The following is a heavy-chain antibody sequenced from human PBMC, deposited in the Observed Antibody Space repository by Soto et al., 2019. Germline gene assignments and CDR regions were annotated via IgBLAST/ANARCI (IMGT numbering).Heavy chain of an antibody. CDR2: INAGNGNT. CDR3: ARGGTYYYGSGSPTWYCGMDV. V-gene: IGHV1-3*01. J-gene: IGHJ6*02. CDR1: GYTFTSYA. Sequence: QVQLVQSGAEVKKPGASVKVSCKASGYTFTSYAMHWVRQAPGQRLEWMGWINAGNGNTKYSQKFQGRVTITRDTSASTAYMELSSLRSEDTAVYYCARGGTYYYGSGSPTWYCGMDVWGQGTTVTVSS. D-gene: IGHD3-10*01.